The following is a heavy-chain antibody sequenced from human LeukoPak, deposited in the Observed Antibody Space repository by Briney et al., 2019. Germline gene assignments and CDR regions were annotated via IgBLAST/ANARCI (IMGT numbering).Heavy chain of an antibody. D-gene: IGHD5-18*01. CDR3: ARARWTVVAMDVYYYYGMDV. CDR2: IYHSEST. J-gene: IGHJ6*02. V-gene: IGHV4-4*02. CDR1: GGSISSSNW. Sequence: SGTLSLTCAVSGGSISSSNWRSWVRQPPGKGLEWIGEIYHSESTNYNPSLKSRVTISVDKSKNQFSLKLSSVTAADTAVYYCARARWTVVAMDVYYYYGMDVWGQGTTVTVSS.